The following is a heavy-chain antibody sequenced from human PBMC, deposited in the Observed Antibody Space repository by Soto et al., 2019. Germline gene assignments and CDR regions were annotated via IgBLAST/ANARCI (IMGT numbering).Heavy chain of an antibody. CDR2: ISSSSSYI. D-gene: IGHD1-26*01. Sequence: GGSLRLSCAASGFTFSSYSMNWVRQAPGKGLEWVSSISSSSSYIYYADSVKGRFTISRDNAKNSLYLQMNSLRAEDTAVYYCARDRVGAQDFDYWGQGTLVTVSS. V-gene: IGHV3-21*01. J-gene: IGHJ4*02. CDR3: ARDRVGAQDFDY. CDR1: GFTFSSYS.